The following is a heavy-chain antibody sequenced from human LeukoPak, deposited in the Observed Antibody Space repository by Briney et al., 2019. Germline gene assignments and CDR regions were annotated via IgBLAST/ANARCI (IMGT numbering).Heavy chain of an antibody. CDR2: IDWDDDK. Sequence: SGPTLVNPTQTLTLTCTFSGFSLSTSGMRVSWIRQPPGKALEWLARIDWDDDKFYSTSLKTRLTISKDTSKNQVVLTMTNKDPDDTATYCCAWEQQLVEGWFEPWGQGTLVTVSS. J-gene: IGHJ5*02. CDR3: AWEQQLVEGWFEP. D-gene: IGHD6-13*01. V-gene: IGHV2-70*04. CDR1: GFSLSTSGMR.